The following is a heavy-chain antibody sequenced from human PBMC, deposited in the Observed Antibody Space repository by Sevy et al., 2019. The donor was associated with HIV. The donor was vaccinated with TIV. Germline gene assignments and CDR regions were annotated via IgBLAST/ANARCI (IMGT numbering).Heavy chain of an antibody. V-gene: IGHV3-21*01. D-gene: IGHD6-19*01. J-gene: IGHJ4*02. CDR1: GFTFSIYA. CDR3: ARPSSGWTAGDY. Sequence: GGFLRLSCAASGFTFSIYAMNWVRQAPGTGLEWVSSISDSSVDIHYADPVKDRFTIFRDNAKNLLYLQMNSLRTEETAVYYCARPSSGWTAGDYWGQGTLVTVSS. CDR2: ISDSSVDI.